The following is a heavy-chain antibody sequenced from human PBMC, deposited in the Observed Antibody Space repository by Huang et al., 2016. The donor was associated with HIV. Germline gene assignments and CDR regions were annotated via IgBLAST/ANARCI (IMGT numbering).Heavy chain of an antibody. V-gene: IGHV3-30*18. Sequence: QVQLVESGGGVVEPGRSLRVSCAASGFSFSDSGMHWVRQGPGKGLEWGAVISYDGRNKFDADSVKGRFTISRDNAKNTVYLQMNSLRAGDTAVYYCAKDRRAYYYGSGIEYWGQGARVTVSS. J-gene: IGHJ4*02. CDR1: GFSFSDSG. CDR2: ISYDGRNK. D-gene: IGHD3-10*01. CDR3: AKDRRAYYYGSGIEY.